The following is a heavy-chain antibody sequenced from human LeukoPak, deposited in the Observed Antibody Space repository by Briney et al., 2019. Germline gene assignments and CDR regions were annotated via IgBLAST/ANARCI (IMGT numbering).Heavy chain of an antibody. J-gene: IGHJ3*02. CDR3: AKVRGEQLVHDAFDI. CDR1: GFTFDDYA. Sequence: PGGSLRLSCAASGFTFDDYALHWVRQAPRKGLEWVSGISWNSGYKDYADSVKGRFTISRDNAKNSLYLQMNSLRDEDMALYYCAKVRGEQLVHDAFDIWGQGTMVTVSS. V-gene: IGHV3-9*03. D-gene: IGHD6-6*01. CDR2: ISWNSGYK.